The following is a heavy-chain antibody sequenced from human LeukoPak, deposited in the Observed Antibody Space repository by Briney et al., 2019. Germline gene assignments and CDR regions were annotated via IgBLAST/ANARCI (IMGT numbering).Heavy chain of an antibody. CDR3: ARVDYYGSGSPRDNWFDP. CDR1: GGSISSSSYY. D-gene: IGHD3-10*01. CDR2: IYYSGST. J-gene: IGHJ5*02. Sequence: PSETLSLTCTVSGGSISSSSYYWGWIRQPPGKGLEWIGSIYYSGSTHYNPSLKSRVTTSVDTSKNQFSLKVRSVTAADTAVYYCARVDYYGSGSPRDNWFDPWGQGTLVTVSS. V-gene: IGHV4-39*07.